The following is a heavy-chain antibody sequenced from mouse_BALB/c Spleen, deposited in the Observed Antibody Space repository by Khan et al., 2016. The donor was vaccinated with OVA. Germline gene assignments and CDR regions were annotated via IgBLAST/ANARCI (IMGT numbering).Heavy chain of an antibody. D-gene: IGHD1-1*01. CDR3: TRQGRHDGSSVFAY. V-gene: IGHV4-1*02. CDR1: GFDYSRYC. CDR2: INTDSSTI. J-gene: IGHJ3*01. Sequence: EVKLHESGGALVQPGGSLKLSRAHSGFDYSRYCTTRVPQAPGKGLEWIGEINTDSSTINYKPSLKEKFSNVSDNAKKTLYLQISKVRSADTALYNCTRQGRHDGSSVFAYGGPGTPSLSL.